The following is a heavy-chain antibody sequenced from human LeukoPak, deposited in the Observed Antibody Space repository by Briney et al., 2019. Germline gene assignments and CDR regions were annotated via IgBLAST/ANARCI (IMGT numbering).Heavy chain of an antibody. CDR3: ARDRGSSWNYYYGMDV. V-gene: IGHV1-46*01. J-gene: IGHJ6*02. CDR1: GYTFTSYY. D-gene: IGHD6-13*01. Sequence: VASVKVSSTASGYTFTSYYMHWVRQAPGQGLEWMGIINPSGGRTSYAQKFQGRVTMARDTSTSTVYMEMSSLRSEDTAVYYCARDRGSSWNYYYGMDVWGQGTTVTVSS. CDR2: INPSGGRT.